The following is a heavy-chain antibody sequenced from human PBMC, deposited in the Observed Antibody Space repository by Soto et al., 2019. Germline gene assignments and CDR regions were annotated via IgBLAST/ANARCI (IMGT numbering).Heavy chain of an antibody. V-gene: IGHV1-3*01. CDR1: RYTFTSYA. D-gene: IGHD6-13*01. CDR3: ARDLVGAAAGPYYFDY. CDR2: INAVNGNT. J-gene: IGHJ4*02. Sequence: ASVKVSCKASRYTFTSYAMHWVRQAPGQRLEWMGWINAVNGNTKYSQKIQGRVTITRDTSASTAYMEPSSLRTEDTAVYYCARDLVGAAAGPYYFDYWGQGTLVTVSS.